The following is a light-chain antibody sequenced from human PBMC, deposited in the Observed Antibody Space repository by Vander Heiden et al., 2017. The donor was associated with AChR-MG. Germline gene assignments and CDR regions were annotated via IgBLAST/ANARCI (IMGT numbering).Light chain of an antibody. J-gene: IGKJ1*01. V-gene: IGKV2-28*01. CDR1: QSLLHSNGYNY. CDR2: LGS. CDR3: RRALQTPWT. Sequence: DIGMTHSPLHLPVTPGEPASISCRSNQSLLHSNGYNYLDWYLQKPGQSPQLLIYLGSNRASGVPDRFSGSGSGTDFTVKISRVEAEDVGVYYCRRALQTPWTFDYGTKVEIQ.